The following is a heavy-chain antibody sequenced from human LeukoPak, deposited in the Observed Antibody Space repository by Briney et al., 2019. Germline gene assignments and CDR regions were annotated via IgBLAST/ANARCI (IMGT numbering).Heavy chain of an antibody. CDR2: ISERGDS. D-gene: IGHD2-21*01. J-gene: IGHJ3*01. V-gene: IGHV4-59*01. CDR3: ARSKDILLGDSDAFDL. CDR1: GGSISSYY. Sequence: PSETLSLTCTVSGGSISSYYWSWVRQPPGNVLEWIGYISERGDSNSNPSLKSRVTMSVDTSKNQFSLKLSSVTAADTAVYYCARSKDILLGDSDAFDLWGRGTTVTVSS.